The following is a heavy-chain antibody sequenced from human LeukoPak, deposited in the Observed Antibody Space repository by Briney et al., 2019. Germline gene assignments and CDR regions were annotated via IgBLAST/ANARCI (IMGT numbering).Heavy chain of an antibody. D-gene: IGHD3-10*01. V-gene: IGHV3-30*18. CDR1: GFTFSSYG. J-gene: IGHJ4*02. CDR2: ISYDGSNK. Sequence: GGSLRLSCAAPGFTFSSYGMHWVRQAPGKGLEWVAFISYDGSNKYYADSVKGRLTISRDNSKNTLYLQMNSLRAEDTAVYYCAKEMAEGGSGSYYNPGGNFDYWGQGTLVTVSS. CDR3: AKEMAEGGSGSYYNPGGNFDY.